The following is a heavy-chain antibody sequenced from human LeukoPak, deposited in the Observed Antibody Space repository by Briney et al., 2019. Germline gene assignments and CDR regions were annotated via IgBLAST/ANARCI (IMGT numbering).Heavy chain of an antibody. CDR3: AKDEVLSGYSTSSRYFQH. CDR1: GFTFSSYS. CDR2: ISSSSSYI. V-gene: IGHV3-21*04. J-gene: IGHJ1*01. Sequence: GGSLRLSCAASGFTFSSYSMNWVRQAPGKGLEWVSSISSSSSYIYYADSVKGRFTISRDNSKNTLYLQMNSLRAEDTAVYYCAKDEVLSGYSTSSRYFQHWGQGTLVTVSS. D-gene: IGHD6-6*01.